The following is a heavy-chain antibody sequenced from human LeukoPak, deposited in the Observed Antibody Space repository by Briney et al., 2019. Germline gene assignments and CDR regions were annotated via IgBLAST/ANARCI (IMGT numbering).Heavy chain of an antibody. V-gene: IGHV3-74*01. D-gene: IGHD3-16*02. Sequence: GGSLRLSCAASGFTFRSHWMYWVRQVPGKGLVWVSRINSDGSNTSYADSVKGRFTISRDNAKNSLFLQMNSLRAEDTAVYYCARDLLGYNYYMDVWGKGTTVTVSS. CDR2: INSDGSNT. CDR1: GFTFRSHW. J-gene: IGHJ6*03. CDR3: ARDLLGYNYYMDV.